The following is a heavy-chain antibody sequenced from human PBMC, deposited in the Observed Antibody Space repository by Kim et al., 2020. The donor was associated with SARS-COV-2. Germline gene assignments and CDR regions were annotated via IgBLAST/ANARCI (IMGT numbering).Heavy chain of an antibody. Sequence: SETLSLTCAVYGGSFSGYYWSWIRQPPGKGLEWIGEINHSGSTNYNPSLKSRVTISVDTSKNQFSLKLSSVTAADTAVYYCARGMTTGYYYGMDVWGQGTTVTVSS. V-gene: IGHV4-34*01. D-gene: IGHD4-17*01. CDR3: ARGMTTGYYYGMDV. CDR2: INHSGST. J-gene: IGHJ6*02. CDR1: GGSFSGYY.